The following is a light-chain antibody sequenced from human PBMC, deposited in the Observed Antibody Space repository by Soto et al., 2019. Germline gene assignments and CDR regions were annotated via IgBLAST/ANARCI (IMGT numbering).Light chain of an antibody. V-gene: IGLV1-47*01. J-gene: IGLJ2*01. CDR2: RNN. CDR1: SSSIESNY. Sequence: QSVLTQPPSASGTPGQRVTISCSGTSSSIESNYVYWYQQLPGTAPRLLIYRNNPRPSGVPDPFSGSKSGTSASLAISALRSEDEADYYCTVWDDSLRGRLFGGGTKVTVL. CDR3: TVWDDSLRGRL.